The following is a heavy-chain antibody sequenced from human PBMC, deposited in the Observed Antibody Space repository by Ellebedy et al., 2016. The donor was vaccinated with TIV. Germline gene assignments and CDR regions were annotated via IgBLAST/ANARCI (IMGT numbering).Heavy chain of an antibody. D-gene: IGHD4-17*01. V-gene: IGHV1-18*01. J-gene: IGHJ3*02. CDR1: GYTFTSYG. CDR3: ARGSAFYGDWHDAFDI. CDR2: ISAYNGNT. Sequence: ASVKVSCKASGYTFTSYGISWVRQAPGQGLEWMGWISAYNGNTNYAQKLQGRVTMTTDTSTSTAYTELRSLRSDDTAVYYCARGSAFYGDWHDAFDIWGQGTMVTVSS.